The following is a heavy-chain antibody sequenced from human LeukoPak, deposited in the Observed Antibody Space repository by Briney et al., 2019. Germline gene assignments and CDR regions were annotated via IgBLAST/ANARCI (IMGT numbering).Heavy chain of an antibody. J-gene: IGHJ5*02. CDR3: ARQYSSGWPWFDP. V-gene: IGHV4-39*01. D-gene: IGHD6-19*01. CDR2: ISYSGST. CDR1: GGSISSGGYY. Sequence: PSETLSLTCTISGGSISSGGYYWGWIRQPPGKGLEWIGSISYSGSTDYNPSLKSRVTIFVDTSKNQFSLKLTSVTAADGGVYYCARQYSSGWPWFDPWGQGTLVTVSS.